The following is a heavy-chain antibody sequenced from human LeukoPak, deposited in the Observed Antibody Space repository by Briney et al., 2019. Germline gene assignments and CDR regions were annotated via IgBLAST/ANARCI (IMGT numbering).Heavy chain of an antibody. Sequence: GGSLRLSCAASGFTFSSYSMNWVRQAPGKGLEWVSSISSSSSYIYYADSVKGRFTISRDNAKNSLYLQMNSLRAEDTAVYYCAREIYSSSSGGYYYMDVWGKGTTVTVSS. CDR2: ISSSSSYI. CDR1: GFTFSSYS. CDR3: AREIYSSSSGGYYYMDV. V-gene: IGHV3-21*01. J-gene: IGHJ6*03. D-gene: IGHD6-6*01.